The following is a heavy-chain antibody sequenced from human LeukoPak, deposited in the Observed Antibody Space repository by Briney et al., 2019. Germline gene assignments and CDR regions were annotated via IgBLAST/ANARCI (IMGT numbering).Heavy chain of an antibody. CDR3: IRDEALWRLDY. CDR1: GFTFSNHW. Sequence: PGGSLRLSCVAFGFTFSNHWMHWVRQAPGKGLVWVSRIDERGTNTMYADSVKGRFSISRDNAKNTVNLQMNSLRAEDTGVYYCIRDEALWRLDYWGQGALVTVSS. CDR2: IDERGTNT. J-gene: IGHJ4*02. D-gene: IGHD2-21*01. V-gene: IGHV3-74*03.